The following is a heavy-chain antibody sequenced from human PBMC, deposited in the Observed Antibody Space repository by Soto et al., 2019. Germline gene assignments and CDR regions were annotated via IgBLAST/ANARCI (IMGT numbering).Heavy chain of an antibody. D-gene: IGHD6-13*01. CDR3: ARAASYYYYYMDV. CDR2: IYYSGST. J-gene: IGHJ6*03. Sequence: SETLSLTCTVSGGSISSYYWSWIRQPPGKGLEWIGYIYYSGSTNYNPSLKSRVTISVDTSKNQFSLKLSSVTAADTAVYYCARAASYYYYYMDVWGKGT. CDR1: GGSISSYY. V-gene: IGHV4-59*01.